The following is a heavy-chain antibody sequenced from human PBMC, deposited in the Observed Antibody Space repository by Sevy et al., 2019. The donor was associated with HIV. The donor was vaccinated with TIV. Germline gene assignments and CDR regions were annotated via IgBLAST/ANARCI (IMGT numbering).Heavy chain of an antibody. CDR3: ARDLPPSATTVSHFDY. J-gene: IGHJ4*02. V-gene: IGHV3-48*03. Sequence: GGSLRLSCVASGFIFSSYEMNWVRQAPGKGLEWVSYITNSGSSVYYSDSVRGRFTISRDNAKNSLFLQMNGLRAEDTALYYCARDLPPSATTVSHFDYWGRGTLVTVSS. CDR2: ITNSGSSV. D-gene: IGHD4-17*01. CDR1: GFIFSSYE.